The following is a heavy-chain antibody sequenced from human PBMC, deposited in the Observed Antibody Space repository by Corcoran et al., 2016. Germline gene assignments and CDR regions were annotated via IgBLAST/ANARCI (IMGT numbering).Heavy chain of an antibody. CDR1: GYTFTSYA. Sequence: QVQLVQSGAEVKKPGASVKVSCKASGYTFTSYAMHWVRQAPGQRLEWMGWINAGNGNTKYSQKFQGRVTITRDTSASTAYMELRSLRSEDTAVYYCASEGGWPDYSAPPDYWGQGTLVTVSS. CDR2: INAGNGNT. CDR3: ASEGGWPDYSAPPDY. D-gene: IGHD5-12*01. V-gene: IGHV1-3*01. J-gene: IGHJ4*02.